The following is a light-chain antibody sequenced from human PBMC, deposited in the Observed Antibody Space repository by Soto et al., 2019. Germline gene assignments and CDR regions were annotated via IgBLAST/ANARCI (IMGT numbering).Light chain of an antibody. CDR1: PSVSNNY. Sequence: EIVLTQAPGTLSLSPGERATLSCMASPSVSNNYLAWYQQKPGQAPRLLIYGASNRATGIPDRFSGSGSGTDFTLTISRLEPEDFAGYYCQQFGSSGTFGQGTQVAIK. CDR2: GAS. J-gene: IGKJ1*01. V-gene: IGKV3-20*01. CDR3: QQFGSSGT.